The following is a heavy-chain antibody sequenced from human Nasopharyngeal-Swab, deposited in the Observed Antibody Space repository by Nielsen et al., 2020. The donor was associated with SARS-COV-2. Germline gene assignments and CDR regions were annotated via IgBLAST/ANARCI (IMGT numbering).Heavy chain of an antibody. J-gene: IGHJ4*02. V-gene: IGHV3-48*03. CDR1: AFSFSSFE. CDR2: ISASGSFK. D-gene: IGHD2-21*01. Sequence: GESLKISCAASAFSFSSFEVNWVRQAPGKGLEWISYISASGSFKYYADSVKGRFTISRDNARKSLYLQMDSLRGEDTGVYYCARASRAIYWGQGILVTVSS. CDR3: ARASRAIY.